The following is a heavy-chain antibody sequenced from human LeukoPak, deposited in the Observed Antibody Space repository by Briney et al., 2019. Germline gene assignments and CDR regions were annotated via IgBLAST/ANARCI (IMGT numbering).Heavy chain of an antibody. CDR3: ARKSASGNYPLDY. CDR2: ISADSATT. CDR1: GFTFSNAW. Sequence: QPGGSLRLSCAASGFTFSNAWMSWVRQAPGKGLEWVSGISADSATTFYADSVKGRFTISRDNAKNTVFLQMSSLRAKDTALYYCARKSASGNYPLDYWGQGTLVTVSS. J-gene: IGHJ4*02. D-gene: IGHD3-10*01. V-gene: IGHV3-23*01.